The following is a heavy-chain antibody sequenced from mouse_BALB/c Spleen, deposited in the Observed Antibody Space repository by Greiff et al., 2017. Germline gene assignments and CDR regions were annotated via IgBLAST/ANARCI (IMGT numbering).Heavy chain of an antibody. Sequence: EVQRVESGGGLVKPGGSLKLSCAASGFTFSSYTMSWVRQTPEKRLEWVATISSGGSYTYYPDSVKGRFTISRDNAKNTLYLQMSSLKSEDTAMYYCTREGEGNFWYAMDYWGQGTSVTVSS. V-gene: IGHV5-6-4*01. CDR2: ISSGGSYT. CDR1: GFTFSSYT. J-gene: IGHJ4*01. CDR3: TREGEGNFWYAMDY.